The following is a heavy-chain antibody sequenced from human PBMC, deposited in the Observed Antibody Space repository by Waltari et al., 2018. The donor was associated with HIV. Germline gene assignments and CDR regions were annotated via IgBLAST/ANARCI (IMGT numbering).Heavy chain of an antibody. CDR2: IYYSGST. J-gene: IGHJ3*02. CDR3: ARARGVVVDAFDI. V-gene: IGHV4-59*01. D-gene: IGHD2-2*01. Sequence: QVQLQESGPGLVKPSETLSLTCTVPGGSIRSYYWSWIRQPPGKGLEWIGYIYYSGSTNYNPSLKSRVTISVDTSKNQFSLKLSSVTAADTAVYYCARARGVVVDAFDIWGQGTMVTVSS. CDR1: GGSIRSYY.